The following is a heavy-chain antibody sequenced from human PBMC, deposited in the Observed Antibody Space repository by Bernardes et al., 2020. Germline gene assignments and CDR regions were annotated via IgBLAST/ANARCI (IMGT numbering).Heavy chain of an antibody. V-gene: IGHV4-59*03. CDR1: GGSIFGYY. CDR3: VAGNGWLDF. J-gene: IGHJ4*02. Sequence: ETLSLTCAVSGGSIFGYYWSWIRQPPGKGLEHIGYVFHNGTTNYDPSLKGRVTMSVDTSRRRFSLILSSITAADTAVYYCVAGNGWLDFWSPGSLVTVSS. CDR2: VFHNGTT. D-gene: IGHD6-19*01.